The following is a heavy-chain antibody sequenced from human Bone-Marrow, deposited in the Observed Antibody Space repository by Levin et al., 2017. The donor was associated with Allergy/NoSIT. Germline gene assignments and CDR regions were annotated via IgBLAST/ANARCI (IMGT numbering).Heavy chain of an antibody. J-gene: IGHJ4*02. CDR2: IYYSGST. CDR1: GGSISSGGYY. CDR3: ARGADDFWSGPYPRGFDY. Sequence: SETLSLTCTVSGGSISSGGYYWSWIRQHPGKGLEWIGYIYYSGSTYYNPSLKSRVTISVDTSKNQFSLKLSSVTAADTAVYYCARGADDFWSGPYPRGFDYWGQGTLVTVSS. V-gene: IGHV4-31*03. D-gene: IGHD3-3*01.